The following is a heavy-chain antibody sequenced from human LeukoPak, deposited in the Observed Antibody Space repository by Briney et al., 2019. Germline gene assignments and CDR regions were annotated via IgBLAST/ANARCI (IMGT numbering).Heavy chain of an antibody. CDR3: ARAMGCGGDCYSLFDY. J-gene: IGHJ4*02. Sequence: PSETLSLTCTVSGGSISSYYWSWIRQPPGKGLEWIGYIYYSGSTNYNPSLKSRVTISVDTSKNQFSLKLSSVTAADTAVYYCARAMGCGGDCYSLFDYWGQGTLVTVSS. D-gene: IGHD2-21*02. V-gene: IGHV4-59*01. CDR2: IYYSGST. CDR1: GGSISSYY.